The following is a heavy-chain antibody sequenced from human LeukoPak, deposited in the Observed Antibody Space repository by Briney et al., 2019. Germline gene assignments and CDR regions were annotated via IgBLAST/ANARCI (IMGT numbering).Heavy chain of an antibody. Sequence: ASETLSLTCTVSGVSISSYFWSWVRQPPGKGLEWIGCISHSGSTNYNRSLKSRVTISVDSSKNRFSLKLSSVTAADTAVYYCARRGRAAGKYGGYDYYYFDNWGQGTLVTVSS. D-gene: IGHD5-12*01. V-gene: IGHV4-59*08. CDR1: GVSISSYF. CDR2: ISHSGST. CDR3: ARRGRAAGKYGGYDYYYFDN. J-gene: IGHJ4*02.